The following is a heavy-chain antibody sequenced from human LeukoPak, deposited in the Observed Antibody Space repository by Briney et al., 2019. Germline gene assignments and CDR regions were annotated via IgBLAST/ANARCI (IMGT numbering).Heavy chain of an antibody. CDR3: AKFGGSFAFLDY. J-gene: IGHJ4*02. D-gene: IGHD1-26*01. V-gene: IGHV4-61*05. CDR1: GGPISSRSYF. Sequence: SETLSFTCTVSGGPISSRSYFWGWIRQPPGKGLEWIAYIHYSGSTNYNPSLKSRVTISVDTSKKHLSLKLSPVTAADTAVYYCAKFGGSFAFLDYWGQGTLVTISS. CDR2: IHYSGST.